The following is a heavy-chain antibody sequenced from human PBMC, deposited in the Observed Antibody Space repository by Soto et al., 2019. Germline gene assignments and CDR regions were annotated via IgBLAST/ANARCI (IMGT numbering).Heavy chain of an antibody. J-gene: IGHJ4*02. CDR1: GFPISSNY. V-gene: IGHV3-53*01. D-gene: IGHD5-18*01. CDR3: ARGGGIQLWLYYFDY. Sequence: PGESLSLSCTASGFPISSNYLSWVRPAQGKGLEWVSVIYSGGSTYYADSVKGRFTISRDNSKNTLYLQMNSLRAEDTAVYYCARGGGIQLWLYYFDYWGQGTLVTVSS. CDR2: IYSGGST.